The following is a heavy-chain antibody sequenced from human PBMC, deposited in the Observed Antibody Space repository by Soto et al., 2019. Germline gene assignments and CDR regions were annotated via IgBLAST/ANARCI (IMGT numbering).Heavy chain of an antibody. J-gene: IGHJ4*02. D-gene: IGHD1-7*01. V-gene: IGHV4-34*01. CDR3: ASGITGTRYYFDY. CDR2: INHSGST. CDR1: GGSFSGYY. Sequence: QVQLQQWGAGLLKPSETLSLTCAVYGGSFSGYYWSWIRQPPGKGLEWLGEINHSGSTNYNPSLKSRVTLSVDTSKNQFALKLSSVTAADTAVYYCASGITGTRYYFDYWGQGTLVTVSS.